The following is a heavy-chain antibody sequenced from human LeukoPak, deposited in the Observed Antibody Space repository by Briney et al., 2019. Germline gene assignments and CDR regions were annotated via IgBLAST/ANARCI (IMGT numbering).Heavy chain of an antibody. CDR1: GYTFTSYY. Sequence: ASVKVSCKASGYTFTSYYMHWVRQAPGQGLEWMGWINPNSGGTNYAQKFQGRVTMTRDTSISTAYMELSRLRSDDTAVYYCARSSVGSVQTGGNAFDIWGQGTMVTVSS. CDR2: INPNSGGT. V-gene: IGHV1-2*02. CDR3: ARSSVGSVQTGGNAFDI. J-gene: IGHJ3*02. D-gene: IGHD1-1*01.